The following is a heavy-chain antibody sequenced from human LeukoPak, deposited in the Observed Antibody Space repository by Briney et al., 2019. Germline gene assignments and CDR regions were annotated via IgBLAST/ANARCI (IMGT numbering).Heavy chain of an antibody. V-gene: IGHV5-51*01. CDR2: TYTGDSDT. D-gene: IGHD5-12*01. CDR3: AIGAGYVDIVRGFDY. CDR1: GDSSTSYC. Sequence: PGESPKISCKASGDSSTSYCIGCVRHMPGKGLQWMGITYTGDSDTRYSPSFQGQVTMSAHKSSSTAYLHWCSLKASETAMYCCAIGAGYVDIVRGFDYGGQGTLVTVSS. J-gene: IGHJ4*02.